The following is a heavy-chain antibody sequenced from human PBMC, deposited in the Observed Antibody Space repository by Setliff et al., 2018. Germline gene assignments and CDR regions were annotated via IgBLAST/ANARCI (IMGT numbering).Heavy chain of an antibody. J-gene: IGHJ6*03. CDR3: ARHVGSRSRGYNYYYYYMDV. Sequence: SETLSLTCIVSGGSISTNTYFWGWIRQSPGKGLEWIGNTYYSGDAYYNPSLKSRVTISVDTSRNQFSLKLSSVTAADTAVYYCARHVGSRSRGYNYYYYYMDVWGKGTTVTVSS. V-gene: IGHV4-39*01. D-gene: IGHD3-10*01. CDR1: GGSISTNTYF. CDR2: TYYSGDA.